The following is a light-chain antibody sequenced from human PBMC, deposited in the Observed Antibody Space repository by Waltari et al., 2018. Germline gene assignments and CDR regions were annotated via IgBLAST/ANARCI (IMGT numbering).Light chain of an antibody. Sequence: QSALTQPRSVSGSPRQSITISCTGTRSHVGTYNYVSWYQQYPAKTPKLMIYDVTKRPSGVPDRFSGSKSGNTASLTISGLQAEDEADYYCCSYAGRYSVLFGGGTKLTVL. CDR2: DVT. CDR1: RSHVGTYNY. CDR3: CSYAGRYSVL. J-gene: IGLJ2*01. V-gene: IGLV2-11*01.